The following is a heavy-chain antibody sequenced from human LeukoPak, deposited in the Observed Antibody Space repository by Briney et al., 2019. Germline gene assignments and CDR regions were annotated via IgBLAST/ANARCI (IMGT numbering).Heavy chain of an antibody. CDR1: GDSINDYY. V-gene: IGHV4-59*01. CDR3: ARVVRGAVTFNRFDP. CDR2: VAYSGNS. J-gene: IGHJ5*02. D-gene: IGHD3-10*02. Sequence: SETQSLTCTVSGDSINDYYWSWLRQTPGEGLEWIGFVAYSGNSNYNPSLESRVAISIDTSKNQFFLKLNSVTAADTAIYYCARVVRGAVTFNRFDPWGQGTLVTVSS.